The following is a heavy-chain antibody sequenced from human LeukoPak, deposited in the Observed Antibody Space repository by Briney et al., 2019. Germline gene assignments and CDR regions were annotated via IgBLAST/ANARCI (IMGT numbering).Heavy chain of an antibody. J-gene: IGHJ5*02. V-gene: IGHV1-69*13. CDR1: GGTFSSYA. CDR2: INPIFGTA. D-gene: IGHD3-22*01. Sequence: SVKVSCKASGGTFSSYAISWVRQAPGQGLEWMGGINPIFGTANYAQKFQGRVTITADESTSTAYMELSSLRSEDTAVYYCARDDRGSGYSEHPWFDPWGQGTLVTVSS. CDR3: ARDDRGSGYSEHPWFDP.